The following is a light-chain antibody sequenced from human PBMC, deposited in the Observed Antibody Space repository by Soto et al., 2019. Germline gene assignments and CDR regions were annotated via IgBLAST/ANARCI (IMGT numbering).Light chain of an antibody. J-gene: IGLJ1*01. CDR1: SSDVGGYNY. Sequence: QSALTQPRSVSGSPGQSVTISCTGTSSDVGGYNYVSWYQQLPGKAPKLMIYDVTKRPSGVPDRFSGSKSGNTASLTISGLQAEDEADYCCCSYAGTFTFVFGAGTKLTVL. V-gene: IGLV2-11*01. CDR3: CSYAGTFTFV. CDR2: DVT.